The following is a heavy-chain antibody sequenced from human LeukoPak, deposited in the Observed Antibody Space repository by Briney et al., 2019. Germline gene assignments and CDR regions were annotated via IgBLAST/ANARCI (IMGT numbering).Heavy chain of an antibody. Sequence: PSETLSLTCAVYGGSFSGYYWSWIRQPPGKGLGWIGEINHSGSTNYNPSLKSRVTISVDTSKNQFSLKLSSVTAADTAVYYCAGSGDCSSTSCHFDYWGQGTLVTVSS. CDR3: AGSGDCSSTSCHFDY. CDR1: GGSFSGYY. CDR2: INHSGST. V-gene: IGHV4-34*01. D-gene: IGHD2-2*01. J-gene: IGHJ4*02.